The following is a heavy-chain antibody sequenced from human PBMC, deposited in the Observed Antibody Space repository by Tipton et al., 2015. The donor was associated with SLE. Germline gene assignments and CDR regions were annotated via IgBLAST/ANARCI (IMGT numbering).Heavy chain of an antibody. J-gene: IGHJ3*02. CDR2: ISSSGNYI. CDR3: ARDRAMVQVLDAFIS. CDR1: GFNFLTYS. V-gene: IGHV3-21*03. Sequence: SLRLSCAASGFNFLTYSFNWVRQAPGKGLEWLSSISSSGNYIYYADSVKGRFTISRDNAKNSVHLQMNSLRAEDTGVYYCARDRAMVQVLDAFISGAKGQWSPSLQ. D-gene: IGHD3-10*01.